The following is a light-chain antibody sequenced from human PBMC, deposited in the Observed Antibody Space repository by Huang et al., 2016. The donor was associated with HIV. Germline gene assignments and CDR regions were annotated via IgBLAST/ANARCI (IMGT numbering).Light chain of an antibody. CDR2: GAS. V-gene: IGKV3-20*01. CDR3: QQYGSSRWT. CDR1: QSVSSSY. J-gene: IGKJ1*01. Sequence: EIVLTQSPGTLSLSQVERATLSCRASQSVSSSYLAWYQQKPGQAPRLLIYGASSRATGIPDRFSGSGSGADFTLTISRLEPEDFAVYYCQQYGSSRWTFGQGTKVEIK.